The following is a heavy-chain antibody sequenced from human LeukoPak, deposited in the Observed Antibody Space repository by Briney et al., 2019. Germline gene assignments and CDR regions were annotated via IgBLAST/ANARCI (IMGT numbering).Heavy chain of an antibody. V-gene: IGHV3-11*01. D-gene: IGHD1-26*01. J-gene: IGHJ4*02. Sequence: GGSLRLSCAASGFTFSDYYVSWIRQAPGKGLEWVSYISSSGTTIFYADSVKGRFTISRDNAKNSLYLQMNSLRAEDTAVYYCARGSGSYYWFDYWGQGTLVTVSS. CDR1: GFTFSDYY. CDR3: ARGSGSYYWFDY. CDR2: ISSSGTTI.